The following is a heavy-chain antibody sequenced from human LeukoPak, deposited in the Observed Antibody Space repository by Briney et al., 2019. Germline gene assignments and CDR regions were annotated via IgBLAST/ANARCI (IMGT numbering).Heavy chain of an antibody. CDR1: GFTFSSYP. V-gene: IGHV3-64*01. CDR2: ISSDGGGT. J-gene: IGHJ4*02. CDR3: ARADYDSSAYYADY. D-gene: IGHD3-22*01. Sequence: GGSLRLPCAASGFTFSSYPMHWVRQAPGKGLEYVSAISSDGGGTYYANSVKGRFTISRDNSKNTLYLQMGSLRAEDMAVYYCARADYDSSAYYADYWGQGTLVTVSS.